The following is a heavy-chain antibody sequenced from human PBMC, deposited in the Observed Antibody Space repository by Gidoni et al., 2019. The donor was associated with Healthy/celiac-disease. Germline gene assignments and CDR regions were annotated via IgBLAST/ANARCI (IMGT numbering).Heavy chain of an antibody. V-gene: IGHV4-34*01. CDR3: ATDTVTTGDSYWYFDL. D-gene: IGHD4-17*01. CDR2: INHSGST. J-gene: IGHJ2*01. CDR1: GGSFRGYY. Sequence: QVQLQQWGAGLLKPSETLSLTCAVYGGSFRGYYWRWIRQPPGKGLEWIGEINHSGSTNYNPSLKSRVTISVDTSKNQFSLKLSSVTAADTAVYYCATDTVTTGDSYWYFDLWGRGTLVTVSS.